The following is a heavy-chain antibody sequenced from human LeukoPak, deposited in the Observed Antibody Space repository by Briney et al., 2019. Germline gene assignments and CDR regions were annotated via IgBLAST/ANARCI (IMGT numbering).Heavy chain of an antibody. D-gene: IGHD5-24*01. J-gene: IGHJ4*02. CDR3: AREKRWLLQHGHSFDY. CDR1: GFTFSSYW. CDR2: INSDGSST. V-gene: IGHV3-74*01. Sequence: PGGSLRLSCAASGFTFSSYWMHWVRQAPGKGLVWVSRINSDGSSTSYADSVKGGFTISRGNAKNTLYLQMNSLRAEDTAVYYCAREKRWLLQHGHSFDYWGQGTLVTVSS.